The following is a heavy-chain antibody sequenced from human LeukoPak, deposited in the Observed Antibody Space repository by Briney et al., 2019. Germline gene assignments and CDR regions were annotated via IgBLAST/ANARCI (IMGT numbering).Heavy chain of an antibody. V-gene: IGHV4-59*01. D-gene: IGHD6-6*01. CDR2: VYYIGTT. CDR1: GFTFSSSA. CDR3: ARNTSSSPWFDP. Sequence: GSLRLSCAASGFTFSSSAMSWIRQPPGKGLEWIGNVYYIGTTSYNSSLKTRVTISVDKSKNHFSLILTSVTAADTAVYFCARNTSSSPWFDPWGQGTLVTVSS. J-gene: IGHJ5*02.